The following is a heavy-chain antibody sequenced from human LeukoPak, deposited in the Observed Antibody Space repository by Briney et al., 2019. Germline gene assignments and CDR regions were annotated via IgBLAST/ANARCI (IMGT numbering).Heavy chain of an antibody. D-gene: IGHD4-17*01. V-gene: IGHV1-18*01. Sequence: GASVKVSCKASGYTFTSYGISWVRQAPGQGLEWMGWISAYNGNTNYAQKLQGRVTMTTDTSTSTAYMELRSLRSDDTAVYYCARDPFLDYGDYERLGNWFDPWGQGTLVTVSS. CDR1: GYTFTSYG. CDR3: ARDPFLDYGDYERLGNWFDP. CDR2: ISAYNGNT. J-gene: IGHJ5*02.